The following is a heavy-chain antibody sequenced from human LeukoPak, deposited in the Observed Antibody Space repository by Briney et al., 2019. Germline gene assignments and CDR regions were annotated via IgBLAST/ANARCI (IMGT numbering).Heavy chain of an antibody. CDR2: IYYSGST. V-gene: IGHV4-39*01. Sequence: SETLSLTCTVPGGSISSSSYYWGWIRQPPGKGLEWIGSIYYSGSTYYNPSLKSRVTISVDTSKNQFSLKLSSVTAADTAVYYCASQIDPYYFDYWGQGTLVTVSS. CDR1: GGSISSSSYY. J-gene: IGHJ4*02. CDR3: ASQIDPYYFDY.